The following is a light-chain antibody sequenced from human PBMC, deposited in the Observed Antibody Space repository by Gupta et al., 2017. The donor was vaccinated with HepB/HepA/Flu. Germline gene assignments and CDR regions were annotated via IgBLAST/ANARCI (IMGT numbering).Light chain of an antibody. CDR1: SRYIGGYNY. J-gene: IGLJ3*02. CDR2: DVT. Sequence: HSSLTQPAPVAGSPGQSITISFSGSSRYIGGYNYVSWYQQQPGKAPKLIIYDVTTRPSGVSNRFSGSKSGNTASLTISGLKAEDEDDYYCASFTSSTTLESVFGGGTKLSVL. V-gene: IGLV2-14*01. CDR3: ASFTSSTTLESV.